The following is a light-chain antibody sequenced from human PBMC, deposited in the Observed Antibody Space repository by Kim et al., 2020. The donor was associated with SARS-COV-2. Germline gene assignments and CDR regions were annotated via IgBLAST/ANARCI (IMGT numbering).Light chain of an antibody. CDR3: SSYTGSNSVV. CDR2: EVS. Sequence: PGQSVTISCTGAGVGAYKYVSWYQQHPGKAPKVIIYEVSKRPSGVPDRFSGSKSGNTASLTVSGLQAEDEGDYHCSSYTGSNSVVFGGGTKLTVL. CDR1: GVGAYKY. J-gene: IGLJ2*01. V-gene: IGLV2-8*01.